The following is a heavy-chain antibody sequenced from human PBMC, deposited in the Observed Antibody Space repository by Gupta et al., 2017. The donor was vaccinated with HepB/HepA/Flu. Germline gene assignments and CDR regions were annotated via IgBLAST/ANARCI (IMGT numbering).Heavy chain of an antibody. D-gene: IGHD4-11*01. CDR3: AKGSYSKYATSLDY. CDR2: GRNK. J-gene: IGHJ4*02. Sequence: GRNKDYADSVKGRFTISRDNSKNTVDLQMNSLRGEDTAVYYCAKGSYSKYATSLDYWGQGTLVTVSS. V-gene: IGHV3-30*02.